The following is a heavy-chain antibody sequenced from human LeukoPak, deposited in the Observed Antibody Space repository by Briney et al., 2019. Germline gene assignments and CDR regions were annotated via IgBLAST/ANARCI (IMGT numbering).Heavy chain of an antibody. Sequence: KPSETLSLTCAVSGGSISSSNWWSWVRQPPGKGLEWIGEIYHSGSTNYNPSLKRRVTISVDKSKNQFSLKLSSVTAADTAVYYCARLGATGSFDYWGQGTLVTVSS. V-gene: IGHV4-4*02. J-gene: IGHJ4*02. CDR2: IYHSGST. D-gene: IGHD1-26*01. CDR3: ARLGATGSFDY. CDR1: GGSISSSNW.